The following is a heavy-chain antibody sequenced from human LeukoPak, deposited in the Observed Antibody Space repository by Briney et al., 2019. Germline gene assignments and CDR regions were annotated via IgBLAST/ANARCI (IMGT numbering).Heavy chain of an antibody. D-gene: IGHD6-19*01. CDR1: GFTTSNSH. CDR3: ARMLMALAGPFDT. J-gene: IGHJ4*01. CDR2: IYSAGST. Sequence: GGSLRLSSVASGFTTSNSHMSWVRQAPGKGLEWVSLIYSAGSTYYADSVKGRFTISRDNAKNALYLQMNSMRTEDTAVYYCARMLMALAGPFDTWGQGALVIVSS. V-gene: IGHV3-53*01.